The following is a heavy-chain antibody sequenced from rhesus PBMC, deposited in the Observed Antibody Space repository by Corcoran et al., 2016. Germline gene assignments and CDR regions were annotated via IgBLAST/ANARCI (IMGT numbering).Heavy chain of an antibody. CDR2: IYGSGSST. V-gene: IGHV4-169*01. Sequence: QLQLQESGPGLVKPSETLSVTCAVSGGSISSSYWSWIRQAPGKGLVWIGYIYGSGSSTNYNPSLTSRVTLSVYTSKNQLSLKLSSVTTADTAVYYCARLYSGSYYLAEYFEFWGQGALVTVSS. J-gene: IGHJ1*01. CDR3: ARLYSGSYYLAEYFEF. CDR1: GGSISSSY. D-gene: IGHD3-16*01.